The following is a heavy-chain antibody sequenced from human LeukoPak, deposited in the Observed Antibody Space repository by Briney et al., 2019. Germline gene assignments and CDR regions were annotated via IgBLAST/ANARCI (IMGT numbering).Heavy chain of an antibody. CDR1: GGTFSSYA. V-gene: IGHV1-69*01. D-gene: IGHD6-13*01. J-gene: IGHJ5*02. Sequence: GASVKVSCEASGGTFSSYAISWVRQAPGQGLEWMGGIIPIFGTANYAQKFQGRVTITADESTSTAYMELSSLRSEDTAVYYCAGKGTAAGTGYNWFDPWGQGTLVTVSS. CDR3: AGKGTAAGTGYNWFDP. CDR2: IIPIFGTA.